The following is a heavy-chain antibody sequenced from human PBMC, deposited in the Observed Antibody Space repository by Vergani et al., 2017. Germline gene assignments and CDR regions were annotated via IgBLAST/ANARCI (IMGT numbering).Heavy chain of an antibody. V-gene: IGHV4-34*01. Sequence: QVQLPQWGAGLLKPSETLSLTCAVYGGSFSGYYWSWIRQPPGKGLEWIGEVNHSGSTNYNPSLKSRVTISVDTSKNQFSLKLSSVTAADTAVYYCARGRGEQLTQKGKINWFDPWGQGTLVTVSS. D-gene: IGHD6-13*01. CDR3: ARGRGEQLTQKGKINWFDP. CDR1: GGSFSGYY. J-gene: IGHJ5*02. CDR2: VNHSGST.